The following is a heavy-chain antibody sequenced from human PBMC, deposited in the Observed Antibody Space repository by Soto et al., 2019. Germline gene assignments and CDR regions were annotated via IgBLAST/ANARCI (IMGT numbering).Heavy chain of an antibody. CDR1: GFTFSSYA. CDR3: AKGNSSWYKYDWFDP. D-gene: IGHD6-13*01. J-gene: IGHJ5*02. V-gene: IGHV3-23*01. Sequence: EVQLLESGGGLVQPGGSLRLSCAASGFTFSSYAMSWVRQAPGKGLEWVSAISGSGGSTYYADSVKGRFTISIDNSKNTLYLQMNSLRAEDTAVYYCAKGNSSWYKYDWFDPWGQGTLVTVSS. CDR2: ISGSGGST.